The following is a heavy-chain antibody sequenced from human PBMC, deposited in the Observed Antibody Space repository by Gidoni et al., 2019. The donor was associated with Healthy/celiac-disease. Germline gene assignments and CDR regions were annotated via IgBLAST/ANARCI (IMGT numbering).Heavy chain of an antibody. CDR1: GGSISSYY. CDR3: AREPPYCSSTSCDMGGWFDP. V-gene: IGHV4-4*07. J-gene: IGHJ5*02. Sequence: QVQLPESGPGLVKPSETLSLTCTVYGGSISSYYWSWIRQPAGKGLEWVVRIYTSGSTNYNPSLKSRVTMSVDTSKNQCALKLSSVTAADTAVYYCAREPPYCSSTSCDMGGWFDPWGQGTLVTVSS. CDR2: IYTSGST. D-gene: IGHD2-2*02.